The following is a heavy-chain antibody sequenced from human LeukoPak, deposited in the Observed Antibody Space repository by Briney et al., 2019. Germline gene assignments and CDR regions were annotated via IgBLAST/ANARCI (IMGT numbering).Heavy chain of an antibody. CDR2: INHSGST. D-gene: IGHD4-11*01. J-gene: IGHJ3*02. CDR3: ARDTHDYSNYNDAFDI. V-gene: IGHV4-34*01. Sequence: PSETLSLTCAVYGGSFSGYYWSWIRQPPGKGLEWIGEINHSGSTNYNPSLKSRVTISVDTSKNQFSLKLSSVTAADTAVYYCARDTHDYSNYNDAFDIWGQGTMVTVSS. CDR1: GGSFSGYY.